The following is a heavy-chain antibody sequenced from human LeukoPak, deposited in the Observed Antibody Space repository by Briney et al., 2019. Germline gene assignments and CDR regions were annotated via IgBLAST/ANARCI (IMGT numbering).Heavy chain of an antibody. J-gene: IGHJ6*02. CDR1: GFTFSSYC. D-gene: IGHD2-15*01. CDR2: LSPDGSST. CDR3: AQYCSGGGCWSYYYYGMDV. Sequence: GGSLTLSCAASGFTFSSYCMQWVRQPPGKGLVWVSRLSPDGSSTTSADSVKGRFTISRDNAKNALYLQIGSLRADDTAVYYCAQYCSGGGCWSYYYYGMDVWGQGTTVTVSS. V-gene: IGHV3-74*01.